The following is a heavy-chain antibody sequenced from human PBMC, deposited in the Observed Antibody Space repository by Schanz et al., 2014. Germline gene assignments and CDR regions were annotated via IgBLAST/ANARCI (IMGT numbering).Heavy chain of an antibody. Sequence: VQLVDSGGGLVKPGGSLRLSCAASGFTFSSNSMNWVRQAPGKGLEWISYITYNGGTIYYADSVKGRFTMSRDNAKNSVFLQMNSLRAEDTAVYYCVRDSFFAFDYWGQGTLVTVSS. V-gene: IGHV3-48*01. D-gene: IGHD3-3*01. CDR2: ITYNGGTI. CDR1: GFTFSSNS. J-gene: IGHJ4*02. CDR3: VRDSFFAFDY.